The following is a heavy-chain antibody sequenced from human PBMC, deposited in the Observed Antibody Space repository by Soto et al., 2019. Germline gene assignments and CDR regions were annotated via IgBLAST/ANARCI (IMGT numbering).Heavy chain of an antibody. J-gene: IGHJ6*02. D-gene: IGHD6-13*01. CDR3: ARGRGDSSSWYRRSGYYYYGMDV. CDR2: MNPNSGNT. Sequence: XSVKVSCKASVYTFTSYDINWVRQATGQGLEWMGWMNPNSGNTGYAQKFQGRVTMTRNTSISTSYMELSSLRSEDTAVYYCARGRGDSSSWYRRSGYYYYGMDVWGQGTTVTVSS. V-gene: IGHV1-8*01. CDR1: VYTFTSYD.